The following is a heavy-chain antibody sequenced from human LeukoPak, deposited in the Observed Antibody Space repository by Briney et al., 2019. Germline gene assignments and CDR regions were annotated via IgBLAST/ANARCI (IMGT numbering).Heavy chain of an antibody. V-gene: IGHV4-34*01. CDR2: INHSGST. Sequence: KPSETLSLTCAVYGGSFSGYNWSWIRQPPGKGLEWIGEINHSGSTNYNPSLESRVTISVDTSKNQFSLKLSSVTAADTAVYYCASGSSGWLWYFDLWGRGTLVSVSS. CDR1: GGSFSGYN. J-gene: IGHJ2*01. CDR3: ASGSSGWLWYFDL. D-gene: IGHD6-19*01.